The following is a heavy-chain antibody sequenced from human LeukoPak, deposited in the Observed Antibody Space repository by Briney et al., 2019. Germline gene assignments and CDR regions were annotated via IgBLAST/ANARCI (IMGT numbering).Heavy chain of an antibody. D-gene: IGHD1-26*01. V-gene: IGHV4-39*01. CDR2: IYYSVST. J-gene: IGHJ3*01. CDR3: ATQYRGAIRGGAFDV. CDR1: GGSISSSSYY. Sequence: PSETLSLTCTVSGGSISSSSYYWGWIRQPPGKGLEWIGSIYYSVSTYYNSSLKSRVTVYVDTSKNQFSLKLSSVTAADTAVYYCATQYRGAIRGGAFDVWDQGTMVTV.